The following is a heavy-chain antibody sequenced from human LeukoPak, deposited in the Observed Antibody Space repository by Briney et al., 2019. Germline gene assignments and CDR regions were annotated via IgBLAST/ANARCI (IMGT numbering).Heavy chain of an antibody. D-gene: IGHD3-22*01. J-gene: IGHJ4*02. Sequence: SETLSLTCTVSGGSISNYYWSWIRQPAGKGLEWIGLIYARGNTNYNPSLKSRVTMSIDTSKAQFSLKLTSVTAADTAVYYCARTPIYYFDNSGYYNWGQGTLVTVSS. CDR2: IYARGNT. CDR3: ARTPIYYFDNSGYYN. CDR1: GGSISNYY. V-gene: IGHV4-4*07.